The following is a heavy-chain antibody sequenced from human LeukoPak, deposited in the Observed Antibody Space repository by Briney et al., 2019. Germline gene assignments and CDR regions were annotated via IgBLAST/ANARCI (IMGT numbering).Heavy chain of an antibody. CDR3: ASLDTALLKGGY. D-gene: IGHD5-18*01. CDR1: GFTVSPHW. V-gene: IGHV3-7*01. Sequence: QTGGSLRLSCAASGFTVSPHWMSWVRQAPGKGLEWVAMINQDGSEKYYVDSVKGRFTISRDNAENSLYLQMNSLRAGDTALYYCASLDTALLKGGYWGQGTLVTVSS. CDR2: INQDGSEK. J-gene: IGHJ4*02.